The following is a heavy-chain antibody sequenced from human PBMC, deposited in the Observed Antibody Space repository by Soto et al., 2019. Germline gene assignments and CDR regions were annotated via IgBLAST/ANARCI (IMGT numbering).Heavy chain of an antibody. J-gene: IGHJ4*02. CDR1: GFAFRNYA. Sequence: GGSLRLSCAPSGFAFRNYAMSWVRQAPGKGLEWVSAISGRAAGGSTYYSDSVKGRFTISRDDSKNTLYLQMNSLRAEETAIYYCAKNHIVLVPAAALDFWGQGTLVTVSS. CDR2: ISGRAAGGST. CDR3: AKNHIVLVPAAALDF. V-gene: IGHV3-23*01. D-gene: IGHD2-2*01.